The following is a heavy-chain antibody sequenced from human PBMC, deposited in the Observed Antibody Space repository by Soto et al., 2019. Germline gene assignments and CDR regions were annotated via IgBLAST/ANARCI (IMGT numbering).Heavy chain of an antibody. CDR2: ISAYNGNT. Sequence: ASVKVSCKASGYTFTSYGISWVRQAPGQGLEWMGWISAYNGNTNYAQKLQGRVTMTTDTSTSTAYMELRSLRSDDTAVYYCARDRWEGGYDSSGYYDYWGQGTLVTVSS. CDR1: GYTFTSYG. D-gene: IGHD3-22*01. V-gene: IGHV1-18*01. CDR3: ARDRWEGGYDSSGYYDY. J-gene: IGHJ4*02.